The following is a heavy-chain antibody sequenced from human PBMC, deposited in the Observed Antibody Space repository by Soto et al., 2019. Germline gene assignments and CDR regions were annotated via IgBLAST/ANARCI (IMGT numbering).Heavy chain of an antibody. CDR3: ARDKFYDSSGYLDY. CDR1: GFTFSNYW. V-gene: IGHV3-7*01. D-gene: IGHD3-22*01. J-gene: IGHJ4*02. CDR2: IKQDGRAA. Sequence: GGSLRLSCEASGFTFSNYWMSWVRQAPGKGLEWVANIKQDGRAAWYVDSVKGRFTISRDNAKNSLYLQMNSLRAEDTAVYYCARDKFYDSSGYLDYWGQGTLVTVSS.